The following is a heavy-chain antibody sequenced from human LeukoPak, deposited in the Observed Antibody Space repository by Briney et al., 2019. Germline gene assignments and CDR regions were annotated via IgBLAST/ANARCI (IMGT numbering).Heavy chain of an antibody. D-gene: IGHD2-2*02. CDR1: GYTFTDYY. J-gene: IGHJ5*02. CDR3: ARAPYCDFSSCYTGHNWCDA. V-gene: IGHV1-2*02. CDR2: INPYNGAT. Sequence: GASVKVSCKSSGYTFTDYYIPWVRPAPGEGLEWTGWINPYNGATNYAQKFPGRVTMTRDTSMSTVYMELNRLRSDDTAVYYCARAPYCDFSSCYTGHNWCDAWGQGSMVTVSS.